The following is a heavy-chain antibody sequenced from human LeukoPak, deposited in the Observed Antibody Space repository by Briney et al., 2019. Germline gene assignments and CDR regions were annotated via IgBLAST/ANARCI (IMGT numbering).Heavy chain of an antibody. D-gene: IGHD6-13*01. CDR2: IYPGDSDT. J-gene: IGHJ6*02. CDR1: ANSFTNYW. V-gene: IGHV5-51*01. Sequence: GESLKISCKGSANSFTNYWIGWARQMPGKGLEWMGIIYPGDSDTRYSASFQGQVTISADKSISTAYLQWSSLKASDTAMYYRARLRRGAAADVWGQGTTVTVSS. CDR3: ARLRRGAAADV.